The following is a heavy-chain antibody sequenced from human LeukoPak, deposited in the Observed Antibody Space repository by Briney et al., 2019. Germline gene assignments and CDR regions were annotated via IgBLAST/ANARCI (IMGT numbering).Heavy chain of an antibody. J-gene: IGHJ3*02. D-gene: IGHD6-19*01. CDR3: ARGMSSGRYAVDI. Sequence: PGGSLRLSCAASGFTFSTYSMNWVRQAPGKGLDWVSYISSSSSTIYYADSVKGRFTISRDSAKNSLYLQMNSLRAEDTAVYYCARGMSSGRYAVDIWGQGPTVTVSS. V-gene: IGHV3-48*01. CDR1: GFTFSTYS. CDR2: ISSSSSTI.